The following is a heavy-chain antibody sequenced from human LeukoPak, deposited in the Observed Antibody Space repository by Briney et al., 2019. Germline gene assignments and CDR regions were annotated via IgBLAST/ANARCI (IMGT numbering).Heavy chain of an antibody. CDR3: ASIAMVRGVSSYYYYMDV. CDR1: GGSISSGSYY. J-gene: IGHJ6*03. V-gene: IGHV4-61*02. D-gene: IGHD3-10*01. CDR2: IYTSGST. Sequence: SQTLSLTCTVSGGSISSGSYYWSWIRQPAGKGLEWIGRIYTSGSTNYNPSLKSRVTISVDTSKNQFSLKLSSVTAADTAVYYCASIAMVRGVSSYYYYMDVWGKGTTVTVSS.